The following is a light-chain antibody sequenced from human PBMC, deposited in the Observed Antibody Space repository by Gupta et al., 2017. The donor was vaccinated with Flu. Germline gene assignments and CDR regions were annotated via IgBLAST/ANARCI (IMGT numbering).Light chain of an antibody. J-gene: IGLJ2*01. Sequence: GKTASITCGGDNIETKSVHWCQQKPGQAPVLVVYEDSDRPSGIPERFSGSNSGNTATLTISRVEAGDEADYYCQVWDTSSDHVVFGGGTKLTVL. CDR2: EDS. CDR1: NIETKS. V-gene: IGLV3-21*03. CDR3: QVWDTSSDHVV.